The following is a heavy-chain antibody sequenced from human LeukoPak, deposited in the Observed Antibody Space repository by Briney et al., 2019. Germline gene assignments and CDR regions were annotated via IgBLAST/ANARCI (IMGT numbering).Heavy chain of an antibody. CDR2: LSSDGSST. Sequence: GGSLRLSCAASGFTVSSNYMSWVRQAPGKGLVWVSRLSSDGSSTSYADSVKGRFTISRDNAKNTLYLQMNSLRAEDTAVYYCASGSYYEGFYFASWGQGTLVTVSS. V-gene: IGHV3-74*01. CDR1: GFTVSSNY. CDR3: ASGSYYEGFYFAS. D-gene: IGHD1-26*01. J-gene: IGHJ4*02.